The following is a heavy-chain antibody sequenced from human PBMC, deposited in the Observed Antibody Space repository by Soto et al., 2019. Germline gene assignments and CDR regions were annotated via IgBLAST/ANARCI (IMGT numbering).Heavy chain of an antibody. J-gene: IGHJ1*01. Sequence: GGSLRLSCAASGFTFSSYAMSWVRQAPGEGLEWVSAISGSGGSTYYADSVKGRFTISRDNSKNTLYLQMNSLRAEDTAVYYCAKEEYYDFWSGYYTGPLFQHWGQGTLVTVSS. CDR3: AKEEYYDFWSGYYTGPLFQH. V-gene: IGHV3-23*01. CDR2: ISGSGGST. D-gene: IGHD3-3*01. CDR1: GFTFSSYA.